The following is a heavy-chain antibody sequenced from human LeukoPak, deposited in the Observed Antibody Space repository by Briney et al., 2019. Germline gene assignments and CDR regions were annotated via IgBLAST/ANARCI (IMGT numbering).Heavy chain of an antibody. D-gene: IGHD6-6*01. V-gene: IGHV4-4*07. CDR3: ARLAMIAARLTSQFSRPNPRPDYYHYMDV. CDR2: IYTSGST. CDR1: GGSISNYY. J-gene: IGHJ6*03. Sequence: SETLSLTCTVSGGSISNYYWNWIRQPAGKGPEWIGLIYTSGSTNYNPSLKSRVTMSVDTSKNQFSLKLSSVTAADTAVYYCARLAMIAARLTSQFSRPNPRPDYYHYMDVWGTGITVTVSS.